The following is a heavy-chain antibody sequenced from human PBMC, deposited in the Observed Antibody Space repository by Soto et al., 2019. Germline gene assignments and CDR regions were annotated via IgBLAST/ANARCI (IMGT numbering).Heavy chain of an antibody. CDR1: GFTFSSYG. CDR3: AKDLRAVLRFLEWPTDDAFDI. D-gene: IGHD3-3*01. J-gene: IGHJ3*02. CDR2: ISYDGSNK. V-gene: IGHV3-30*18. Sequence: PVGSLRLSCAASGFTFSSYGMHWVRQAPGKGLEWVAVISYDGSNKYYADSVKGRFTISRDNSKNTLYLQMNSLRAEDTAVYYCAKDLRAVLRFLEWPTDDAFDIWGQGTMVTVSS.